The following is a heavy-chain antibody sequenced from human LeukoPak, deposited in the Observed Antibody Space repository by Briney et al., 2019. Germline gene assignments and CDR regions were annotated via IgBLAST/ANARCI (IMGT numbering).Heavy chain of an antibody. V-gene: IGHV4-39*01. CDR2: IYYNGTT. J-gene: IGHJ4*02. D-gene: IGHD4-17*01. CDR3: ARRTVTGYYFDY. Sequence: RSETLSLTCTVSGGSINSNSYYWGWIRQPPGKGLECIGIIYYNGTTYYNPSLKSRVTISVDTSRNQFSLRLNSVTAADTAVYYCARRTVTGYYFDYWGQGTLVSVSS. CDR1: GGSINSNSYY.